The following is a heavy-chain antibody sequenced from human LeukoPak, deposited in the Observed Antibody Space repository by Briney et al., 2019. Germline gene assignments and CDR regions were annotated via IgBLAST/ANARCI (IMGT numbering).Heavy chain of an antibody. CDR1: GGSISSSSYY. V-gene: IGHV4-39*01. Sequence: SETLSLTCTASGGSISSSSYYWGWIPQPPGKGLEWIGSIYYSGSTYYNPSLKSRVTISVDTSKNQFSLKLSSVTAADTAVYYCARLGDRNSGYSYGYPVGYWGQGTLVTVSS. J-gene: IGHJ4*02. CDR2: IYYSGST. CDR3: ARLGDRNSGYSYGYPVGY. D-gene: IGHD5-18*01.